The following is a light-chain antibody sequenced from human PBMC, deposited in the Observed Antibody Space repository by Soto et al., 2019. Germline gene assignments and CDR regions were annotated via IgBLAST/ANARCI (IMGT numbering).Light chain of an antibody. CDR3: QQYNSYS. CDR1: QSVSNNY. CDR2: GAS. V-gene: IGKV3-20*01. Sequence: EVVLTQYQSTLSLSPGERAPLSCRASQSVSNNYLAWYQQKPGQAPRLLIYGASSRATGIPDRFSGSGSGTEFTLTISSLQPDDFATYYCQQYNSYSFGQGANV. J-gene: IGKJ1*01.